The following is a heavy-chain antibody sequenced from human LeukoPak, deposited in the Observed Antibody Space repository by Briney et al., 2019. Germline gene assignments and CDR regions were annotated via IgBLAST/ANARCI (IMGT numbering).Heavy chain of an antibody. CDR2: ISAYNGNT. Sequence: GASVRVSCRASGYTFTSYGISWVRQAPGQGLEWVGCISAYNGNTNYAHTLQGRFTISTDTATNTPYMQLRSLRDDDTAVYYCARNWNGESWFVPWGEGTLVSVPS. V-gene: IGHV1-18*01. J-gene: IGHJ5*02. CDR3: ARNWNGESWFVP. CDR1: GYTFTSYG. D-gene: IGHD1-1*01.